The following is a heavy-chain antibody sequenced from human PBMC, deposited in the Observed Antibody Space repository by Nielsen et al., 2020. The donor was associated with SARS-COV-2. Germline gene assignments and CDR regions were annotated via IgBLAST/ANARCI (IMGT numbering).Heavy chain of an antibody. J-gene: IGHJ4*02. CDR3: AKDASRYCSGGSCYYFDY. Sequence: WIRQPPGKGLEWVANIKEDGTERNYVDSVKGRFTISRDNAKNSLFLQMSSLRAEDTAVYYCAKDASRYCSGGSCYYFDYWGQGTLVTVSS. V-gene: IGHV3-7*03. D-gene: IGHD2-15*01. CDR2: IKEDGTER.